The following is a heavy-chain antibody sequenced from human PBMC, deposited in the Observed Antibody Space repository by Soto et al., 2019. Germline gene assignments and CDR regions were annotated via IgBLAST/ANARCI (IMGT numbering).Heavy chain of an antibody. Sequence: QVQLVQSGAEVKKPGASVKVSCKASGYIFTSYDINWVRQATGQRLEWMGWMNPNSGNAGSVQKFQGRVTMTRNTSIGTAYMELSSLRSEDTAVDYCARSQRGYSVADSWGQGTLVSVSS. CDR3: ARSQRGYSVADS. CDR1: GYIFTSYD. V-gene: IGHV1-8*02. J-gene: IGHJ4*02. CDR2: MNPNSGNA. D-gene: IGHD5-18*01.